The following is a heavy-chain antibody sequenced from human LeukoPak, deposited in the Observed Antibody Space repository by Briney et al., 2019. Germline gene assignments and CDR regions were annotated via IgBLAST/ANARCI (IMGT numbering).Heavy chain of an antibody. V-gene: IGHV4-61*08. Sequence: SETLSLTCTVSGGSISSGGYYWSWIRQHPGKGLEWIGYIYYSGSTNYNPSLKSRVTISVDTSKNQFSLKLSSVTAADTAVYYCARDHRLYYYYGMDVWGQGTTVTVSS. J-gene: IGHJ6*02. CDR1: GGSISSGGYY. CDR2: IYYSGST. CDR3: ARDHRLYYYYGMDV.